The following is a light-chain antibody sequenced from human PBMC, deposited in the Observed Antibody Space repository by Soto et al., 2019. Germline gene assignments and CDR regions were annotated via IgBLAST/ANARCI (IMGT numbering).Light chain of an antibody. CDR2: DVS. J-gene: IGLJ1*01. CDR3: SSYISSSPWYV. Sequence: QSALTQPASVSGSPGQSITISCTGTSSDVGGYNYVSWYQQHPGKAPKLMIYDVSNRPSGVSNRFSGSKSGNTASLTISGLQAEEEADYYYSSYISSSPWYVFGTGTKVTVL. CDR1: SSDVGGYNY. V-gene: IGLV2-14*01.